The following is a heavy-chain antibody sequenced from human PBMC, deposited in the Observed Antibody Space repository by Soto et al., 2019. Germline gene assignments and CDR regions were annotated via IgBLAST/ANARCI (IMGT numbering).Heavy chain of an antibody. Sequence: PSETLSLTCAVYGGSLSGYYWSWIRQPPGKALEWLGEINHSGNTNYNPSLKSRVTISVDTSKNQLFLNLSSVTAADTAMYYCARHHVRGRTIAGAAEFWGQGTLVIVSS. V-gene: IGHV4-34*01. CDR2: INHSGNT. D-gene: IGHD1-26*01. CDR1: GGSLSGYY. J-gene: IGHJ4*02. CDR3: ARHHVRGRTIAGAAEF.